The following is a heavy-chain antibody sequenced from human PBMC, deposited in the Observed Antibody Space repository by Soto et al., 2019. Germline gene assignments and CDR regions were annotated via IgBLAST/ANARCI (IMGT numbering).Heavy chain of an antibody. Sequence: ASVKVSCKASGYTFTSYYMHWVRQAPGQGLEWMGIINPSSGSTSYAQKFQGRVTMTRDTSTSTVSMELSSLTSEDTAVYYCARGPRNWGVYYRCQRNPVTVSS. CDR2: INPSSGST. V-gene: IGHV1-46*01. J-gene: IGHJ4*02. CDR1: GYTFTSYY. CDR3: ARGPRNWGVYY. D-gene: IGHD7-27*01.